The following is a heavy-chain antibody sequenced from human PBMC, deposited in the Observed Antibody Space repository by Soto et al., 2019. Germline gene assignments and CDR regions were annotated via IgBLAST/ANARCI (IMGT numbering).Heavy chain of an antibody. V-gene: IGHV3-15*07. CDR1: GFTFSNAW. CDR3: TTGFAYYYGSGSSYPFDY. Sequence: GGSLRLSCAASGFTFSNAWMNWVRQAPGKGLEWVGRIKSKTDGGTTDYAAPVKGRFTISRDDSKNTLYLQMNSLKTEDTAVYYCTTGFAYYYGSGSSYPFDYWGQGTLVTVSS. D-gene: IGHD3-10*01. J-gene: IGHJ4*02. CDR2: IKSKTDGGTT.